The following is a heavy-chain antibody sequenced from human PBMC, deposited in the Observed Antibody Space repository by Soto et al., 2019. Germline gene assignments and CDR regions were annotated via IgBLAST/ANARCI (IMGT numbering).Heavy chain of an antibody. V-gene: IGHV4-38-2*01. D-gene: IGHD6-13*01. Sequence: PSETLSLTCAVSGYSITSDYYWGWIRQPPGKGLEWLGSFYHGGSTYYHPSLKSRITISLDTSKNQFSLNLRSLTAADTAFYYCALGAAAGTVAEYFQRWGQGTLVTVSS. CDR2: FYHGGST. CDR1: GYSITSDYY. CDR3: ALGAAAGTVAEYFQR. J-gene: IGHJ1*01.